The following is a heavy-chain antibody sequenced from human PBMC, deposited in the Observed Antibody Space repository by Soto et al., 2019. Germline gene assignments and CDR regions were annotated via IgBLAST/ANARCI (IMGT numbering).Heavy chain of an antibody. V-gene: IGHV4-34*01. CDR2: VNHSGST. J-gene: IGHJ4*02. CDR1: GGSFSGYY. CDR3: ARGYGRNFDY. D-gene: IGHD3-10*01. Sequence: QVQLQQWGAGLLKPSETLSLTCAVYGGSFSGYYWSWIRQPPGKGLEWIGEVNHSGSTNYNPSLKGRVTISVDTSKNQFSLKLSSVTAADTAVYDCARGYGRNFDYWGQGTLVTVSS.